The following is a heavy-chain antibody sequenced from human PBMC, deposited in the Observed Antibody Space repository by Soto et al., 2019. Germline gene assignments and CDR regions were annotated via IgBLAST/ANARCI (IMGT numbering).Heavy chain of an antibody. CDR3: AILSN. Sequence: EVQLLESGGALVQPGGSLRLSCAASGFTVSSNYLNWVRQPPGKGLEWLSIIYSDGTTYYADSVKGRFTISRDNFKNTLYLQMNNLRAEDTAVYYCAILSNWGQGTLVTVSS. V-gene: IGHV3-53*01. J-gene: IGHJ4*02. D-gene: IGHD6-6*01. CDR2: IYSDGTT. CDR1: GFTVSSNY.